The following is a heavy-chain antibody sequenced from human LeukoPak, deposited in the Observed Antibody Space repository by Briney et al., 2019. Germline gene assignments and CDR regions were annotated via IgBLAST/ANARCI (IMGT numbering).Heavy chain of an antibody. D-gene: IGHD3-3*01. V-gene: IGHV1-2*02. Sequence: ASVKVSCKASGYTFTGYYMHWVRQAPGQGLEWVGWINPNSGGTNYAQKFQGRVTMTRDTSISTAYMELSRLRSDDTAVYYCARDYELRFLEWLFIHWGQGTLVTVSS. CDR1: GYTFTGYY. J-gene: IGHJ4*02. CDR3: ARDYELRFLEWLFIH. CDR2: INPNSGGT.